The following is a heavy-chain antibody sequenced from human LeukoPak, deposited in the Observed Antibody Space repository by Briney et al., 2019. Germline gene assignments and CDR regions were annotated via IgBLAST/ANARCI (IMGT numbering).Heavy chain of an antibody. CDR3: ARDCSSSWYSAYYFDY. J-gene: IGHJ4*02. D-gene: IGHD6-13*01. V-gene: IGHV3-21*01. CDR2: ISSSSSYI. Sequence: KSGGSLRLSCAASGFTFSSYSMNWVRQAPGKGLEWVSSISSSSSYIYYADSVKGRFTISRDNAKNSLYLQMNSLRAEDTAVYYCARDCSSSWYSAYYFDYWGQGTLVTVSS. CDR1: GFTFSSYS.